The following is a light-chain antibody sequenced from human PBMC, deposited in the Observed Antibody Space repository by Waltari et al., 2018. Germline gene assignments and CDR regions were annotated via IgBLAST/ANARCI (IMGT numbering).Light chain of an antibody. V-gene: IGLV2-23*02. CDR3: CSYAGASTHVV. CDR1: SSDVGSYNL. CDR2: EVT. Sequence: QSALTQPASVSGSPGQSITISCTGTSSDVGSYNLVSWYQQHPGKAPKLMIYEVTKRPSGVSNRVYGSKDGNTASLTISGIQAEDESDYYCCSYAGASTHVVFGGGTKVTVL. J-gene: IGLJ2*01.